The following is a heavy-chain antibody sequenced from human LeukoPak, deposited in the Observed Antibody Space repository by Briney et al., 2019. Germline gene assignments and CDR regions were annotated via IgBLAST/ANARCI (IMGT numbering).Heavy chain of an antibody. CDR2: SFFSGST. V-gene: IGHV4-59*01. J-gene: IGHJ4*02. Sequence: SETLSLTCSVSGGSISSYYWSWIRQPPGKGLEWIGYSFFSGSTNYNPSLKSRVTISLDTSKNQFSLRLNSVTAADTAVYYCARGGLSSGWYGWGQGTLVTVSS. D-gene: IGHD6-19*01. CDR3: ARGGLSSGWYG. CDR1: GGSISSYY.